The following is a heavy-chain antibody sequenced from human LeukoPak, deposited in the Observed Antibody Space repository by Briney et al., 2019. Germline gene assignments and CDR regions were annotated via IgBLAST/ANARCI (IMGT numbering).Heavy chain of an antibody. D-gene: IGHD3-10*01. CDR2: IYWDDDK. CDR3: AHSYYGSGTYCFDY. V-gene: IGHV2-5*02. CDR1: GFSLSTSGVT. Sequence: SGPTLVHPTQTLTLTCAFSGFSLSTSGVTVGWVRQPPRKALEWLALIYWDDDKRYSPPLTSRLTITKDTSKNQVVLTMTNMDPVDTATYYCAHSYYGSGTYCFDYWGQGTLVTVSS. J-gene: IGHJ4*02.